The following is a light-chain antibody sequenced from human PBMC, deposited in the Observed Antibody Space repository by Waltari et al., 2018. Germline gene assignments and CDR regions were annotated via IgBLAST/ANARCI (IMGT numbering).Light chain of an antibody. Sequence: EIVMTQSPATLSLSPGERATLSCRASQSVSSSYLSWYQQKPGQAPRLLIYGASTRATGIPARFSGSGSGTDFTLTISSLQPEDFAVYYCQQDYNLPGTFGQGTKVEIK. CDR3: QQDYNLPGT. V-gene: IGKV3D-7*01. CDR1: QSVSSSY. CDR2: GAS. J-gene: IGKJ1*01.